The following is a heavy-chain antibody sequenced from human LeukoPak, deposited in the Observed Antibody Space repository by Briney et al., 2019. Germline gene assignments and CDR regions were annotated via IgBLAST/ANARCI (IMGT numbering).Heavy chain of an antibody. CDR3: ARPLSGYDADFDY. V-gene: IGHV4-34*01. CDR1: GGSFSGYY. Sequence: PSETLSLTCAVYGGSFSGYYWGWIRQPPGKGLEWIGEINHSGSTNYNPSLKSRVTISVDTSKNQFSLKLSSVTAADTAVYYCARPLSGYDADFDYWGQGTLVTVSS. J-gene: IGHJ4*02. CDR2: INHSGST. D-gene: IGHD5-12*01.